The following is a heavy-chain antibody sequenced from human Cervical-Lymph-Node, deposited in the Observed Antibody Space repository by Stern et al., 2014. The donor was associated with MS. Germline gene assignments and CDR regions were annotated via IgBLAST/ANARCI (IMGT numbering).Heavy chain of an antibody. CDR2: IFPVVVTP. V-gene: IGHV1-69*01. CDR1: GGTFSKFT. CDR3: ALSSETSDRWYSLGYDL. D-gene: IGHD6-13*01. J-gene: IGHJ5*02. Sequence: QLVQSGAEVTKPGSSVKVSCKASGGTFSKFTSSWVRQAPGQGIEWMGGIFPVVVTPTYAQEFRGRVTITADVSTSTVYMELSSLRSDDTAVYYCALSSETSDRWYSLGYDLWGQGTLVTVSS.